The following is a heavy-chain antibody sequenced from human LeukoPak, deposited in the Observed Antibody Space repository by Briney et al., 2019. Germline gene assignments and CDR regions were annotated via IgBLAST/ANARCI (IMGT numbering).Heavy chain of an antibody. V-gene: IGHV3-21*01. J-gene: IGHJ4*02. CDR2: ISSSSSYI. CDR1: GFTFSSYS. Sequence: PGGSLRLSCAASGFTFSSYSMNWVRQAPGKGLEWVSSISSSSSYIYYADPVKGRSTISRDNAKNSLYLQMNSLRAEDTAVYYCARGPLSITIFGVVIPMTHYYFDYWGQGTLVTVSS. D-gene: IGHD3-3*01. CDR3: ARGPLSITIFGVVIPMTHYYFDY.